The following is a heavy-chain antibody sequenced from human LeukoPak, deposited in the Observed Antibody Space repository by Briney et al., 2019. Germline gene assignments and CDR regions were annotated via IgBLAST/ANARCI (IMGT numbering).Heavy chain of an antibody. CDR1: GFTFTDYL. J-gene: IGHJ4*02. Sequence: PGGSLRLSCAASGFTFTDYLMTWVRQAPGKGLEWVADIKADGSEKYYVDSVKGRFTILRDNAKNSLYLQMNSLRAEDTALYYCARDPLLTGSFDYWGQGTLVTVSS. D-gene: IGHD2-15*01. CDR2: IKADGSEK. CDR3: ARDPLLTGSFDY. V-gene: IGHV3-7*03.